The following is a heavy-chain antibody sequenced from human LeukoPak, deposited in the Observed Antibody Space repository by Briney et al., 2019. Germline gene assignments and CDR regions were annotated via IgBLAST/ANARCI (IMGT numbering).Heavy chain of an antibody. J-gene: IGHJ3*02. D-gene: IGHD3-10*01. V-gene: IGHV3-48*04. Sequence: GGSLRLSCAATGFTFSSYSMNWVRQAPGKGLEWVSYISSSSSTIYYADSVKGRFTISRDNAKNSLYLQMNSLRAEDTAVYYCAREDGSGSYPDAFDIWGQGTMVTVSS. CDR3: AREDGSGSYPDAFDI. CDR2: ISSSSSTI. CDR1: GFTFSSYS.